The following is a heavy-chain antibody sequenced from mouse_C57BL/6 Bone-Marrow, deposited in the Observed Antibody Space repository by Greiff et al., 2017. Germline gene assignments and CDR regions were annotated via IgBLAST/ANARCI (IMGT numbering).Heavy chain of an antibody. J-gene: IGHJ2*01. D-gene: IGHD1-1*01. CDR1: GFTFSSYA. CDR2: ISDGGSYT. CDR3: ARVSTYFDY. Sequence: EVKVVESGGGLVKPGGSLKLSCAASGFTFSSYAMSWVRQTPEKRLEWVATISDGGSYTYYPDNVKGRFTISRDNAKNNLYLQMSHLKSEDTAMYYCARVSTYFDYWGQGTTLTVSS. V-gene: IGHV5-4*03.